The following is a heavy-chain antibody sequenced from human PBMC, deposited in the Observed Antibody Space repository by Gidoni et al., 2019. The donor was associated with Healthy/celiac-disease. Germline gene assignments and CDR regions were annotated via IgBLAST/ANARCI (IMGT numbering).Heavy chain of an antibody. J-gene: IGHJ4*02. V-gene: IGHV3-21*01. CDR2: ISSISSYI. Sequence: EVQLVESGGGLVKPGGSLRLSCAASGFTFSSSSMNWVRQAPGKGLEWVSSISSISSYIYYADSVKGRFTISRENAKNSLYLQMNSLRAEDTAVYYCARALPSVRPGQFDYWGQGTLVTVSS. CDR1: GFTFSSSS. CDR3: ARALPSVRPGQFDY.